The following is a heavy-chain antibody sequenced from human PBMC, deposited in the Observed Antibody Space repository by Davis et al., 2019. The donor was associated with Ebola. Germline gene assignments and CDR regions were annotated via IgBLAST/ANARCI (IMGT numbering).Heavy chain of an antibody. J-gene: IGHJ4*02. CDR1: GFTFSNYA. CDR3: AKSGGGYSAY. D-gene: IGHD3-22*01. CDR2: ISYDGSNK. V-gene: IGHV3-30*18. Sequence: GGSLRLSCAASGFTFSNYAMHWVRQAPGKGLEWVAVISYDGSNKYYADSVKGRFTISRDNSKNTLYLQMNSLRAEDTAVYYCAKSGGGYSAYWGQGTLVTVSS.